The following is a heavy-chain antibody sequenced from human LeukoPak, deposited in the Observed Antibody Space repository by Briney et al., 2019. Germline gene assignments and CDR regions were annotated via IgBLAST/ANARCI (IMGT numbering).Heavy chain of an antibody. CDR2: INPNSGGT. J-gene: IGHJ4*02. D-gene: IGHD2-2*01. CDR1: GYTFTGYY. Sequence: ASVKVSCKASGYTFTGYYMHWVRQAPGQGLEWMGWINPNSGGTNYAQKLQGRVTMTRDTSISTAYMELSRLRSDDTAVYYCARGGYCSSTSCFRHIDYWGQGTLVTVSS. V-gene: IGHV1-2*02. CDR3: ARGGYCSSTSCFRHIDY.